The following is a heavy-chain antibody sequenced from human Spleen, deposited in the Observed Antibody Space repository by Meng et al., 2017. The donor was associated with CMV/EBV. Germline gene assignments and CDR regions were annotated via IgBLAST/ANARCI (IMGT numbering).Heavy chain of an antibody. D-gene: IGHD2/OR15-2a*01. V-gene: IGHV4-59*01. Sequence: SETLSLTCTVSGASISSYFWNWIRQPPGKGLEWIGNIYDSGSTNYNPSLESRVTISVDTSKNQFSLKLSSVTAADTAVYYCARGSGTTTIYFYYGMDVWGQGTTVTVSS. CDR3: ARGSGTTTIYFYYGMDV. CDR1: GASISSYF. J-gene: IGHJ6*02. CDR2: IYDSGST.